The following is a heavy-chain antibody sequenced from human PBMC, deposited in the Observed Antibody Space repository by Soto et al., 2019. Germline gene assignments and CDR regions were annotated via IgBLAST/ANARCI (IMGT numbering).Heavy chain of an antibody. V-gene: IGHV4-30-2*01. CDR1: GGSISSGGYS. D-gene: IGHD1-26*01. CDR2: IYHSGST. J-gene: IGHJ4*02. Sequence: SETLSLTCAVSGGSISSGGYSWSWIRRPPGKGLEWIGYIYHSGSTYYNPSFKSRVTISVDRSKNQFSLKLSSVTAADTAVYYCAREVGATGSFDYWGQGTLVTVSS. CDR3: AREVGATGSFDY.